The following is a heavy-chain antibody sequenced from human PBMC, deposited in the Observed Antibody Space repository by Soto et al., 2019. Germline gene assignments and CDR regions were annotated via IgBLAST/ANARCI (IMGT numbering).Heavy chain of an antibody. Sequence: QVQLVQSGAEEKKPGASVKVSCKASGYTFTSYAMHWVRQAPGQRLEWMGWINAGNGNTKYSQKFQGRVTITRDTSASTAYMEMSSMRSEDTAVYYWAWSSGYYLIDDYWGQGTLVSVSS. V-gene: IGHV1-3*05. J-gene: IGHJ4*02. CDR1: GYTFTSYA. D-gene: IGHD3-22*01. CDR3: AWSSGYYLIDDY. CDR2: INAGNGNT.